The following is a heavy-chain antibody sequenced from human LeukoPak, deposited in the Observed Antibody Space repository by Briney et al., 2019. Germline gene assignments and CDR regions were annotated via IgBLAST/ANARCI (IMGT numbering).Heavy chain of an antibody. V-gene: IGHV3-23*01. Sequence: GGSLRLSCAASGFTFSSYGMSWVRRAPGKGPEWVSGISGSGGNTYYADSVKGRFTISRDNSQNTLYLQMNTLRAEDTAVYYCAKDPRDYDILTGYLSHWGQGTLVTVSS. CDR3: AKDPRDYDILTGYLSH. CDR2: ISGSGGNT. CDR1: GFTFSSYG. D-gene: IGHD3-9*01. J-gene: IGHJ4*02.